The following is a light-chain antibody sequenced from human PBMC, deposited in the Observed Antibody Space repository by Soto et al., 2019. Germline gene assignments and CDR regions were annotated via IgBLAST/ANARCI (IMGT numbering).Light chain of an antibody. CDR2: GAS. Sequence: EIVLTQSPGTLSLSPGERATLSCRACQSVSSSYLAWYQQKPGQAPRLLIYGASSRPSAIPDRFSGTGSGTVFTLTISNLEPEHYAVYYYQQYRSSPPYSFGQGTKLEI. J-gene: IGKJ2*03. V-gene: IGKV3-20*01. CDR1: QSVSSSY. CDR3: QQYRSSPPYS.